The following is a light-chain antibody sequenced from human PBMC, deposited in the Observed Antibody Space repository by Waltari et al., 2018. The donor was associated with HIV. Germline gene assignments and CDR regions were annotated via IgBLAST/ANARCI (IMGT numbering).Light chain of an antibody. CDR3: LQYEGDTRT. J-gene: IGKJ1*01. CDR2: KAS. V-gene: IGKV1-5*03. Sequence: DIQMTQSPSTLLASVGDRVTITCRATQSVRTSLAWYQQKHGRSPKLLIYKASTLETEVPSRFSGSGSGTEFNLTISGLLSVDFATYYCLQYEGDTRTFGRGTTV. CDR1: QSVRTS.